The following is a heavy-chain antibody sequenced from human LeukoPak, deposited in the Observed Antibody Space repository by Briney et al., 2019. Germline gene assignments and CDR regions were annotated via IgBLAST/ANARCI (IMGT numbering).Heavy chain of an antibody. Sequence: PSETLSLTCAVYGGSFSGYYWSWIRQPPGKGLEWIGEINHSGSTNYNPSLKSRVTISVDTSKSQFSLKLTSVTAVDTAVYYCARLKDLWFDPWGQGTLITVSS. D-gene: IGHD2-15*01. CDR2: INHSGST. CDR3: ARLKDLWFDP. J-gene: IGHJ5*02. CDR1: GGSFSGYY. V-gene: IGHV4-34*01.